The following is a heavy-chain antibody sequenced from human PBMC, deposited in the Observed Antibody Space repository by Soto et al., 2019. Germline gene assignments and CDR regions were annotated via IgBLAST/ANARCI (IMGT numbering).Heavy chain of an antibody. D-gene: IGHD3-9*01. V-gene: IGHV4-39*01. CDR1: GGSISSSSYY. CDR3: ARHVGYYDILTGSHFSLDP. Sequence: SETLSLTCTVSGGSISSSSYYWGWIRQPPGKGLEWIGYIYYSGSTYYNPSLKSRVTMSVDTSKNQFSLNLSSVTAADTAVYYCARHVGYYDILTGSHFSLDPWGQGTLVTVSS. J-gene: IGHJ5*02. CDR2: IYYSGST.